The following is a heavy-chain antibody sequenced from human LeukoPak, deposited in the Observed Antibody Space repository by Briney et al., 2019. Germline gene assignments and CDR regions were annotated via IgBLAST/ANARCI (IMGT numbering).Heavy chain of an antibody. V-gene: IGHV3-23*01. CDR2: IGGNT. D-gene: IGHD1-1*01. Sequence: GGSLRLSCAVSGFIFSNYAMGWARQAPGEGLEWVSAIGGNTYYADSVKGRFTVSRDNSKNTLYLQMNSLRVEDTAVYYCAKGRDNPYFFDYWGQGTLVTVSS. CDR1: GFIFSNYA. CDR3: AKGRDNPYFFDY. J-gene: IGHJ4*02.